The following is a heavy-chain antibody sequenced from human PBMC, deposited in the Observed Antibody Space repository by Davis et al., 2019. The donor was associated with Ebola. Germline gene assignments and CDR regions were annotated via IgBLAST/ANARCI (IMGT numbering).Heavy chain of an antibody. CDR3: VKDITYYYDSGYHDAFDI. Sequence: GESLKISCSASGFTFSSYAMHWVRQAPGKGLEYVSAISSNGGSTYYADSVKGRFTISRDNSKNTLYLQMSSLRAEDTAVYYCVKDITYYYDSGYHDAFDIWGQGTMVTVSS. CDR1: GFTFSSYA. D-gene: IGHD3-22*01. CDR2: ISSNGGST. V-gene: IGHV3-64D*06. J-gene: IGHJ3*02.